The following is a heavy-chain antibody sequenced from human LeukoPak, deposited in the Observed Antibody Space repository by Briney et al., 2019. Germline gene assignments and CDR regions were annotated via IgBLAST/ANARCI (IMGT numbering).Heavy chain of an antibody. D-gene: IGHD3-3*01. J-gene: IGHJ4*02. V-gene: IGHV3-23*01. Sequence: GGPLRLSCAAAGFTFSDYALGWVRQAPGRGLEWVATLSGSGAGTYYSDSVQGRFTISRDNSKRTLLLQMNSLRAEDTAFYYCAKAELGVDTFFDYWGQGTLVTVSS. CDR2: LSGSGAGT. CDR1: GFTFSDYA. CDR3: AKAELGVDTFFDY.